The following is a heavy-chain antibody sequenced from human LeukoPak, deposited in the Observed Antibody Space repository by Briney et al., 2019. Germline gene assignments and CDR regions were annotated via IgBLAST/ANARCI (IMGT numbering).Heavy chain of an antibody. V-gene: IGHV4-59*12. J-gene: IGHJ4*02. Sequence: SETLSLTCTVSGGSISSYYWSWIRQPPGKGLEWIGYIYYSGSTNYNPSLKSRVTISVDRSKNQFSLKLSSVTAADTAVYYCARAYCSSTSCYLDYWGQGTLVTVSS. CDR3: ARAYCSSTSCYLDY. CDR1: GGSISSYY. CDR2: IYYSGST. D-gene: IGHD2-2*01.